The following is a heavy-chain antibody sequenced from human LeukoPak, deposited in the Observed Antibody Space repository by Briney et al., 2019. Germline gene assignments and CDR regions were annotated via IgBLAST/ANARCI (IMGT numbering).Heavy chain of an antibody. CDR1: GFTFSSYA. Sequence: GGSLRLSCAASGFTFSSYAMSWVRQAPGKGLEWVSAISGSGGSTYYADSVKGRFTISRDNSKNTLYLQMNSLRAEDTAVYYCAKVGAGYDQYYFDYWAREPWSPSPQ. D-gene: IGHD5-12*01. CDR3: AKVGAGYDQYYFDY. CDR2: ISGSGGST. V-gene: IGHV3-23*01. J-gene: IGHJ4*02.